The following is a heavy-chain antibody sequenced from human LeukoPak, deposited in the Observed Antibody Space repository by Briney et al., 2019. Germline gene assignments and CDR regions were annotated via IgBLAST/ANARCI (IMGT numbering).Heavy chain of an antibody. CDR2: ISGSGGST. D-gene: IGHD6-19*01. V-gene: IGHV3-23*01. CDR3: AKDPPAVAGG. Sequence: GGXXXXSXAXXGFXLXNYAXSWVRQAPGKGLEWVSAISGSGGSTYYADSVKGRFTISRDNSKNTLYLQMNSLRAEDTAVYYCAKDPPAVAGGWGQGTLVTVSS. J-gene: IGHJ4*02. CDR1: GFXLXNYA.